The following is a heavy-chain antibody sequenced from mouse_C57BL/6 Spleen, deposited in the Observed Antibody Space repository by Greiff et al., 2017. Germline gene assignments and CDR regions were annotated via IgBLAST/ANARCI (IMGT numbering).Heavy chain of an antibody. J-gene: IGHJ1*03. V-gene: IGHV3-6*01. CDR3: ARGCTTVVANWYFDV. CDR2: ISDDGSN. D-gene: IGHD1-1*01. Sequence: EVKLMESGPGLVKPSQSLSLTCSVTGYSITSGYYWNWIRQFPGNKLEWMGIISDDGSNNYNPSLKNRISITLDTSKNQFFLKLNSVTTEDTATYYCARGCTTVVANWYFDVWGTGTTVTVSS. CDR1: GYSITSGYY.